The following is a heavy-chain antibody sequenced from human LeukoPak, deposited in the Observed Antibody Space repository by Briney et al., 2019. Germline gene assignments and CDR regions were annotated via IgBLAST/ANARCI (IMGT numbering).Heavy chain of an antibody. CDR3: ARDRFSGDNWLDP. D-gene: IGHD2/OR15-2a*01. J-gene: IGHJ5*02. CDR1: GDSVSSKSAA. CDR2: TYYRSKWYN. V-gene: IGHV6-1*01. Sequence: SQTLSLTCAISGDSVSSKSAAWNWIRQSPSRGLEWLGRTYYRSKWYNDYAVSVASRITVIPDTSKNQFSLQLNSVTPEDTAVYCARDRFSGDNWLDPWGQGTLVIVSS.